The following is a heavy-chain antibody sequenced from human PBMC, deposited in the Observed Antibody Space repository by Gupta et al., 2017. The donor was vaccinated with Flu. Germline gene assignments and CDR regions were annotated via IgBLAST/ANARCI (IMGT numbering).Heavy chain of an antibody. CDR1: GFTFSDYG. D-gene: IGHD6-25*01. CDR3: ARDLKSGHFDR. V-gene: IGHV3-33*01. Sequence: QVQLVESGGGVIQPGRSLRLSCAASGFTFSDYGMNGGRQAPGKGLEWVAVVYLDGGEKYYADSVKGRFTISRDQSKNMVYLQMNSLRTEDTALYFCARDLKSGHFDRWGQGTLVTVSS. CDR2: VYLDGGEK. J-gene: IGHJ4*02.